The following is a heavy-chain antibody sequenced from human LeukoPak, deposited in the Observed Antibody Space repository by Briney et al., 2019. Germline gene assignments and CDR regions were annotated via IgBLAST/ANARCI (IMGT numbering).Heavy chain of an antibody. J-gene: IGHJ4*02. CDR3: FKWDY. CDR1: GFTFSIHG. CDR2: ISFDGNIA. D-gene: IGHD1-26*01. V-gene: IGHV3-30*02. Sequence: PGGSLRLSCAASGFTFSIHGMHWVRQAPGKGLEWVTFISFDGNIANYADSVKGRFIISRDNPKNTLYLQMNSLRTEDTAVYYCFKWDYWGQGTLVTVSS.